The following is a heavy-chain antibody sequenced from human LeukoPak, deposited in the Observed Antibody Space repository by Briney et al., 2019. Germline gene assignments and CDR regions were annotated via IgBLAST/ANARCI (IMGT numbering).Heavy chain of an antibody. V-gene: IGHV3-33*08. J-gene: IGHJ4*02. CDR1: GFTFSSYE. Sequence: GGSLRLSCAASGFTFSSYEMNWVRQAPGKGLEWVAVIWYDGSNKYYADSVKGRFTISRDNSKNTLYLQMNSLRAEDTAVYYCARDRGRYVRGFFDYWGQGILVTVSS. CDR3: ARDRGRYVRGFFDY. CDR2: IWYDGSNK. D-gene: IGHD3-9*01.